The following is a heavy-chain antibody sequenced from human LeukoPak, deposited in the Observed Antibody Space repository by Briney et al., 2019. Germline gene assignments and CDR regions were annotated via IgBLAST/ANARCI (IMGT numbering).Heavy chain of an antibody. CDR3: ARQKGYSSGWYFDY. J-gene: IGHJ4*02. CDR2: IYYSGST. V-gene: IGHV4-39*01. Sequence: PSETLSLTCTVSGASISTSSYYWGWIRQPPGKGLEWIGSIYYSGSTYYNPSLKSRVTISVDTSKNQFSLKLSCVTAADTAVYYCARQKGYSSGWYFDYWGQGTLVTVSS. CDR1: GASISTSSYY. D-gene: IGHD6-19*01.